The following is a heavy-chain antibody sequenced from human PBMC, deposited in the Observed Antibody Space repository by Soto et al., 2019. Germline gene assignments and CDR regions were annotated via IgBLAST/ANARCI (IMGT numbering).Heavy chain of an antibody. V-gene: IGHV1-24*01. CDR2: FDPEDGET. D-gene: IGHD2-2*01. J-gene: IGHJ5*02. CDR3: ARNLPHRYCSSTSCYYEQYNWFDP. Sequence: GASVKVSCKVSGYTLTELSMHWVRQAPGKGLEWMGGFDPEDGETIYAQKFQGRVTMTEDTSTSTAYMELSSLRSEDTAVYYCARNLPHRYCSSTSCYYEQYNWFDPWGQGTLVTVS. CDR1: GYTLTELS.